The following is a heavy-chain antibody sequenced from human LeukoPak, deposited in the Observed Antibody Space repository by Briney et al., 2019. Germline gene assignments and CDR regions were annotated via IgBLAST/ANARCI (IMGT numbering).Heavy chain of an antibody. V-gene: IGHV4-4*02. CDR2: IHHSGST. CDR1: GGSISSSHW. D-gene: IGHD1-26*01. J-gene: IGHJ4*02. CDR3: AREFVQGSSLPYFDC. Sequence: PSETLSLTCTVSGGSISSSHWWGWVRQPPGKGLEWVGEIHHSGSTNSNPSLTSRVTISVDKSKNQFSLRLNSVTAADTAVYYCAREFVQGSSLPYFDCWGQGTLVTVSS.